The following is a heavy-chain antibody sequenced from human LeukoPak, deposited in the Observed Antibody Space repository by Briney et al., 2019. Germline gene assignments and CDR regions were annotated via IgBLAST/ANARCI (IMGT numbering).Heavy chain of an antibody. CDR3: ARTTMVRGVIITAAGWFDP. CDR1: GGSISSYY. D-gene: IGHD3-10*01. J-gene: IGHJ5*02. Sequence: SETLSLTCTVSGGSISSYYWSWIRQPAGKGLEWIGRIYTSGSTNYNPSLKSRVTMSVDTSKNQFSLKLSSVTAADTAVYYCARTTMVRGVIITAAGWFDPWGQGTLVTVSS. V-gene: IGHV4-4*07. CDR2: IYTSGST.